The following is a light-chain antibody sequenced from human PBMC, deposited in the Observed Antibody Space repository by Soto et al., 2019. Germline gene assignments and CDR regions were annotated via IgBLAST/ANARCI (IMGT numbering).Light chain of an antibody. V-gene: IGKV3-20*01. J-gene: IGKJ2*01. CDR1: QIVSGNS. Sequence: EMVLTQSPGTLSLSPGELATLSCRASQIVSGNSVDWFQQKPGQSPRLLISAASSSATGIPGRFSGSGSGTYFTLTISRLEPEDSAVYYWHQYCSSPHTCGQGTKLLSK. CDR2: AAS. CDR3: HQYCSSPHT.